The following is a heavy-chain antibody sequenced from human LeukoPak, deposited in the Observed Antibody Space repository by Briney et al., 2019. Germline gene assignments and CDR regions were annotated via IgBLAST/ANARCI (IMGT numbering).Heavy chain of an antibody. CDR3: ARVSVPAAIADAFDI. CDR1: GFTFSSYA. Sequence: PGGSLRLSCAASGFTFSSYAMHWVRQAPGKGLEWVAVISYDGSNKYYADSVKGRFTISRDNSKNTLYLQMNSLRAEDTAVYYCARVSVPAAIADAFDIWGQGTMVTVSS. CDR2: ISYDGSNK. D-gene: IGHD2-2*01. V-gene: IGHV3-30-3*01. J-gene: IGHJ3*02.